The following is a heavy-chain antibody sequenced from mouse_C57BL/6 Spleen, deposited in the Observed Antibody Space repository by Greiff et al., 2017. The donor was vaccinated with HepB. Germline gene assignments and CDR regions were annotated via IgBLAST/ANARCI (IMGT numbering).Heavy chain of an antibody. CDR2: IYPGDGDT. CDR1: GYAFSSSW. J-gene: IGHJ1*03. Sequence: VQLQQSGPELVKPGASVKISCKASGYAFSSSWMNWVKQRPGKGLEWIGRIYPGDGDTNYNGKFKGKATLTADKSSSTAYMQLSSLTSEDSAVYFCARSIYYGNLDWYFDVWGTGTTVTVSS. V-gene: IGHV1-82*01. D-gene: IGHD2-1*01. CDR3: ARSIYYGNLDWYFDV.